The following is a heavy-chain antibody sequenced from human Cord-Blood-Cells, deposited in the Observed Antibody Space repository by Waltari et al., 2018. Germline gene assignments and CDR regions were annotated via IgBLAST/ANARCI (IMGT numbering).Heavy chain of an antibody. J-gene: IGHJ3*02. D-gene: IGHD3-10*01. CDR2: IYYSRST. Sequence: QVQLQESGPGLVKPSETLSLTCTVSGGSISSYYWSWIRQPPGKGLAWIGYIYYSRSTNYNPSLKGRVTISVDTSKNQFSLKLSSVTAADTAVYYCARGLYYYGSGSYYNGAGAFDIWGQGTMVTVSS. CDR1: GGSISSYY. V-gene: IGHV4-59*01. CDR3: ARGLYYYGSGSYYNGAGAFDI.